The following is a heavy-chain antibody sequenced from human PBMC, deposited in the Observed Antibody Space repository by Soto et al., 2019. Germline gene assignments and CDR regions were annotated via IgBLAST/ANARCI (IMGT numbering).Heavy chain of an antibody. CDR3: ARGPAVTLPWDGIDS. V-gene: IGHV4-34*01. CDR1: GGSFSGYY. D-gene: IGHD4-17*01. CDR2: INHSGNT. J-gene: IGHJ4*02. Sequence: QEQLQQWGAGLLKPSETLSLTCVVYGGSFSGYYWSWIRQPPGKGLEWIGEINHSGNTNYNPSLKSRVTISIDTSKNQFSLKLNSVTAADTAVYYCARGPAVTLPWDGIDSWGQGTLVAVSS.